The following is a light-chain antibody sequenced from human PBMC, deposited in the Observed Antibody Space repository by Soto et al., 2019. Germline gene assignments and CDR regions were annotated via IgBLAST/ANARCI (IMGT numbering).Light chain of an antibody. J-gene: IGLJ7*01. Sequence: QSVLTQPPSVSGAPGQRVTISCTGSSSNIGAGFDVHWYQQLPGTAPKLLIYGNTNRPSGVPDRFSGSKSGTSASLAITGLQAEDEADYYCQSYGSSLSRAVFGGGTQLTVL. CDR2: GNT. CDR3: QSYGSSLSRAV. V-gene: IGLV1-40*01. CDR1: SSNIGAGFD.